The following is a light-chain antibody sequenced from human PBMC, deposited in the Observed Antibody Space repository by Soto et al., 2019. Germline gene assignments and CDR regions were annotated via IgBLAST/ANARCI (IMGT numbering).Light chain of an antibody. Sequence: VLIQSPATLSLSPGERATLSCRASQTVSRYLACFQQKPDQPPRLLIYDASNRATGIPARFSGSGSGTDYTLTIRSLEPDDFAVYYCQQRSTWPLLTFGGGTKVEI. CDR3: QQRSTWPLLT. J-gene: IGKJ4*01. CDR2: DAS. V-gene: IGKV3-11*01. CDR1: QTVSRY.